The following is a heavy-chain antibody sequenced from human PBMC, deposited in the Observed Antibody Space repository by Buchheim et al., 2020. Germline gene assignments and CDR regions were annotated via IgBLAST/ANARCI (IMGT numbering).Heavy chain of an antibody. J-gene: IGHJ4*02. CDR3: AHSDLGYCSGGSCFGFDY. CDR1: GFSPSTSGVG. D-gene: IGHD2-15*01. Sequence: QITLKESGPTLVKPTQTLTLTYTFSGFSPSTSGVGVGRIRQPPGKALECLALISRDDDKRYSPSLKSRLTITKDTSKHQVVLTVTNMDPVDTATYYCAHSDLGYCSGGSCFGFDYWGQGTL. CDR2: ISRDDDK. V-gene: IGHV2-5*02.